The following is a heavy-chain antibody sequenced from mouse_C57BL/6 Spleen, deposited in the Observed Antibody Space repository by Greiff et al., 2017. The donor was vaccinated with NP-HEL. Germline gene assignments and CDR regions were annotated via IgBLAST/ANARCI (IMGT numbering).Heavy chain of an antibody. CDR1: GYTFTDYS. Sequence: QVQLQQSGAELVRPGASVKLSCKASGYTFTDYSINWVKQRPGQGLEWIARIYPGSGNTYYNEKFKGKATLTAEKSSSSAYMQLSSLTSEDSAVYLSARTGYGGNYEVDYWGQGTTLTVSS. CDR3: ARTGYGGNYEVDY. J-gene: IGHJ2*01. V-gene: IGHV1-76*01. D-gene: IGHD1-1*02. CDR2: IYPGSGNT.